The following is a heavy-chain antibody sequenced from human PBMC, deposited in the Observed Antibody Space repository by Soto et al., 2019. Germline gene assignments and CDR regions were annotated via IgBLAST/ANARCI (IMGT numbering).Heavy chain of an antibody. CDR3: ARSRSYYVEDFQK. V-gene: IGHV4-31*03. D-gene: IGHD1-26*01. Sequence: SETLSLTCTVSGGSISSSSYYWSWIRQHPGKGLEWIGYIYYSGLTSYNPSLKSRVTISRATSKNQFYLKLSSVTAADTAVYYCARSRSYYVEDFQKWGQGTLVTVSS. CDR2: IYYSGLT. J-gene: IGHJ1*01. CDR1: GGSISSSSYY.